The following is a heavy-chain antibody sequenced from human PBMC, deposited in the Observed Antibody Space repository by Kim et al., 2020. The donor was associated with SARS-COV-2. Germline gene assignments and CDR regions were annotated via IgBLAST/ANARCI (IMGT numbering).Heavy chain of an antibody. CDR2: INTNTGNP. CDR3: ARYDILTGYSPLYYYYGMDV. CDR1: GYTFTSYA. V-gene: IGHV7-4-1*02. D-gene: IGHD3-9*01. J-gene: IGHJ6*02. Sequence: ASVKVSCKASGYTFTSYAMNWVRQAPGQGLEWMGWINTNTGNPTYAQGFTGRFVFSLDTSVSTAYLQISSLKAEDTAVYYCARYDILTGYSPLYYYYGMDVWGQGTTVTVSS.